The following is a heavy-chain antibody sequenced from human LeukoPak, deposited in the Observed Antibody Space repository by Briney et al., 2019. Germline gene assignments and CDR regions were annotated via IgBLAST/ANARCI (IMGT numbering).Heavy chain of an antibody. Sequence: SETLSLTCAVYGGSFSGYYWNWIRQPPGKGLEWIGEINHSGSSDYNTSLKSRVTISVDTSKNQFSLKLSSVTAADTAVYYCARDNPFKYDYVNWGQGTLVTVSS. CDR3: ARDNPFKYDYVN. CDR1: GGSFSGYY. J-gene: IGHJ4*02. V-gene: IGHV4-34*01. D-gene: IGHD3-16*01. CDR2: INHSGSS.